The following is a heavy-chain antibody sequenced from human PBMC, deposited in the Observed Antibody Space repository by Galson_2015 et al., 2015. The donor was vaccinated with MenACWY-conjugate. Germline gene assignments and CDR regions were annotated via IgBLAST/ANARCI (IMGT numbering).Heavy chain of an antibody. Sequence: SVKVSCKASGGTFSSYAISWARQAPGQGLEWMGGIIPIFGTANYAQKFQGRVTITADESTSTAYMELSSLRSEDTAVYYCASGRELLANFDYWGQGTLVTVSS. V-gene: IGHV1-69*13. D-gene: IGHD1-26*01. CDR1: GGTFSSYA. CDR2: IIPIFGTA. CDR3: ASGRELLANFDY. J-gene: IGHJ4*02.